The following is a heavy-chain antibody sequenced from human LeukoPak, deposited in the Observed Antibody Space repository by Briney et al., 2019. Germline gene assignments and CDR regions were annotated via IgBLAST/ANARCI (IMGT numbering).Heavy chain of an antibody. V-gene: IGHV4-30-2*01. CDR2: IYHSGST. CDR1: GGSISSGGYY. Sequence: SETLSLTCTVSGGSISSGGYYWSWIRQPPGKGLEWIGYIYHSGSTYYNPSLKSRVTISVDRSKNQFSLKLSSVTAADTAVYYCARRDTGMATIDYWGQGTLVTVSS. J-gene: IGHJ4*02. D-gene: IGHD5-24*01. CDR3: ARRDTGMATIDY.